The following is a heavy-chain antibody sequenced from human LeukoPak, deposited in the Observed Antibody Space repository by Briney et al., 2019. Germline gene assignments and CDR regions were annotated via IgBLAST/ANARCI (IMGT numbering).Heavy chain of an antibody. D-gene: IGHD2-2*01. CDR2: INWNGGST. CDR1: GFTFDDYG. CDR3: ARGPEGYCSSTSCYHYYYGMDV. V-gene: IGHV3-20*01. Sequence: GGSLRLSCAASGFTFDDYGMSWVRQAPGKGLEWVSGINWNGGSTGYADSVKGRFTISRDNAKNSLYLQMNSLRAEDMALYHCARGPEGYCSSTSCYHYYYGMDVWGQGTTVTVSS. J-gene: IGHJ6*02.